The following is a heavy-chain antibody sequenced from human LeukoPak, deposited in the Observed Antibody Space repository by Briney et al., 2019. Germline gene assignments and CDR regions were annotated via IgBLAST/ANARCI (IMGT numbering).Heavy chain of an antibody. D-gene: IGHD5-18*01. J-gene: IGHJ3*02. CDR1: GYTFTSYG. CDR3: ASWTAMNDAFDI. CDR2: ISAYNGNT. Sequence: ASVKVSCKASGYTFTSYGISWVRQAPGQGLEWMGRISAYNGNTNYAQKLQGRVTMTTDTSTSTAYMELRSLRSDDTAVYYCASWTAMNDAFDIWGQGTMVTVSS. V-gene: IGHV1-18*01.